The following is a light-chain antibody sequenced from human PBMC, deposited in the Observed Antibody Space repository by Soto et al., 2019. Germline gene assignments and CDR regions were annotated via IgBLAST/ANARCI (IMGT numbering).Light chain of an antibody. CDR3: QQYASSPRT. J-gene: IGKJ1*01. CDR2: GAS. Sequence: IGRTQSPATLSVAPGERVTFSCRASQGVSRKLAWYQHKPGQAPRLLISGASTGATGIPARFSGSGSGTEFTLTISSLQSEDCAIYYCQQYASSPRTFGQGTKVDIK. V-gene: IGKV3-15*01. CDR1: QGVSRK.